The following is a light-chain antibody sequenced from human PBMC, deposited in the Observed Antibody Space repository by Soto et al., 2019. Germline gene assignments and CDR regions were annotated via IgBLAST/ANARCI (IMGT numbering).Light chain of an antibody. CDR2: GAS. J-gene: IGKJ4*01. CDR3: QQYGNSPLT. CDR1: QSVSSSY. Sequence: EIVLTQSPGTLSLSPGERVTLSCRASQSVSSSYLAWYQQKPGQAPRLLIYGASSRATGIPDRFSGSGSGTDFTLTIGSLDPEDFAVYYCQQYGNSPLTFGAGTKVAIK. V-gene: IGKV3-20*01.